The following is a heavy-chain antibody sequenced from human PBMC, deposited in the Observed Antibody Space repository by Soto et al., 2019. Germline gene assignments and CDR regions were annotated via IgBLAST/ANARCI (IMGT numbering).Heavy chain of an antibody. D-gene: IGHD6-6*01. J-gene: IGHJ4*02. CDR2: IWYDGSNK. CDR3: AREVLAARPMPDY. CDR1: GFTFSSYG. V-gene: IGHV3-33*01. Sequence: GGSLRLSCAASGFTFSSYGMHWVRQAPGKGLEWVAVIWYDGSNKYYADSVKGRFTISRDNSKNTLYLQMNSLRAEDTAVYYCAREVLAARPMPDYWGQGTLVTVSS.